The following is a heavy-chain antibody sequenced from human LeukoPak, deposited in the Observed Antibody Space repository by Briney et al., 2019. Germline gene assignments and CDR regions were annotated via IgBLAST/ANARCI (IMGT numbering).Heavy chain of an antibody. D-gene: IGHD3-10*01. CDR3: AKDTRQLYYGSGSYSY. V-gene: IGHV3-9*01. CDR2: ISWNSGRI. Sequence: GGSLRLSCAASGFTFDDYAMHWVRQAPGEGLEWVSGISWNSGRIGYADSVKGRFTISRDNAKNSLYLQMNSLRAEDTALYYCAKDTRQLYYGSGSYSYWGQGTLVTVSS. CDR1: GFTFDDYA. J-gene: IGHJ4*02.